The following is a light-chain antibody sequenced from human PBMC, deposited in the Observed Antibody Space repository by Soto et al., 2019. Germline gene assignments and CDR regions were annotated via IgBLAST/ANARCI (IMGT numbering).Light chain of an antibody. V-gene: IGKV1-9*01. J-gene: IGKJ4*01. Sequence: DIQLTQSPSFLSASVGDRVTITCRASQGISSYLAWYQQEPGKAPKPLIYAASTLQSGVPSRFSGSGSGTEFTLTISSLQPEDFVTYYCQQLKSYPVTFGGGTKVEIK. CDR2: AAS. CDR1: QGISSY. CDR3: QQLKSYPVT.